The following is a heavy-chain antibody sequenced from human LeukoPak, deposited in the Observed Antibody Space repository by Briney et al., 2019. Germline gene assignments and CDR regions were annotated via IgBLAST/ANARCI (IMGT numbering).Heavy chain of an antibody. V-gene: IGHV4-39*07. Sequence: PSETLSLTCTVSGGSISSSSYYWGWIRQPPGKGLEWIGSIYYSGSTYYNPSLKSRVTISVDTSKNQFSLKLSSVTAADTAVYYCARARSSSPHDAFDIWGQGTMVTVSS. D-gene: IGHD6-13*01. CDR2: IYYSGST. CDR3: ARARSSSPHDAFDI. J-gene: IGHJ3*02. CDR1: GGSISSSSYY.